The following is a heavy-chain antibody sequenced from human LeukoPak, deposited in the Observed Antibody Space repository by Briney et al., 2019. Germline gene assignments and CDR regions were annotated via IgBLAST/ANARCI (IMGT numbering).Heavy chain of an antibody. D-gene: IGHD3-10*01. V-gene: IGHV4-59*08. J-gene: IGHJ4*02. Sequence: PSETLSLTCTVSGGSISSYYWSWIRQPPEKGLEWIGHIYYSGSTNYNPSLKSRVTISVDTSKNQFSLKLSSVTAADTAVYYCARTDPMVRGGSFDYWGQGTLVTVSS. CDR2: IYYSGST. CDR3: ARTDPMVRGGSFDY. CDR1: GGSISSYY.